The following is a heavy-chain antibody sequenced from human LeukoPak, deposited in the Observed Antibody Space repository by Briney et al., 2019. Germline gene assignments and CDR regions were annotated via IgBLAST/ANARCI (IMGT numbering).Heavy chain of an antibody. CDR3: ARVRPGSRTYYYDSSGYYTPGPGGGYFDY. V-gene: IGHV4-59*11. Sequence: SETLSLTCTVSGGSISSHYWSWIRQPPGKGLEWIGYIYYSGSTNCNPSLKSRVTISVDTSKNQFSLKLSSVTAADTAVYYCARVRPGSRTYYYDSSGYYTPGPGGGYFDYWGQGTLVTVSS. CDR1: GGSISSHY. J-gene: IGHJ4*02. D-gene: IGHD3-22*01. CDR2: IYYSGST.